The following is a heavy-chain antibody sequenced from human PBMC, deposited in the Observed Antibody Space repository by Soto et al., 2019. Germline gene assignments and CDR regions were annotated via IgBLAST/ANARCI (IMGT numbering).Heavy chain of an antibody. Sequence: GGSLRLSCAASGFTFSSYAMSWVRQAPGKGLEWVSAISGSGGSTYYADSVKGRFTISRDNSKNTLYLQMNSLRAEDTAVYYCAKDIFARDIVVVPAAIRGYYYYYGMDVWGQGT. D-gene: IGHD2-2*02. V-gene: IGHV3-23*01. CDR2: ISGSGGST. CDR3: AKDIFARDIVVVPAAIRGYYYYYGMDV. J-gene: IGHJ6*02. CDR1: GFTFSSYA.